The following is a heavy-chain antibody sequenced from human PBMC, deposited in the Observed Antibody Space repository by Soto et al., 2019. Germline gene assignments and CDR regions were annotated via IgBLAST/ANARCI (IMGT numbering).Heavy chain of an antibody. D-gene: IGHD4-17*01. CDR2: TSGSGRRT. CDR1: GFTFSTYG. Sequence: EVQLVESGDALVQPGGSLRVSCEGSGFTFSTYGMHWVRQAPGKGLEFVSSTSGSGRRTSYADSVKGRFIISRDNSKNTLYLQMGSLRIEDTGVYYCARGRGDYENWNIELWGRGSLVTVSS. CDR3: ARGRGDYENWNIEL. J-gene: IGHJ2*01. V-gene: IGHV3-64*02.